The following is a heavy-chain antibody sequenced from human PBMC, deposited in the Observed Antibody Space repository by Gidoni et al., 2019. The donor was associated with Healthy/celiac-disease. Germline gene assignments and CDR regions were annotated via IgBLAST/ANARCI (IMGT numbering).Heavy chain of an antibody. J-gene: IGHJ6*02. V-gene: IGHV4-34*01. CDR3: ARMVLLYYGMDV. Sequence: QVQLQQWGAGLLKPSETLSLTCAVYGGSFSGYYWSWIRQPPGKGLEWIGEINHSGSTNYNPSLKSRVTISVDTSKNQFSLKLSSVTAADTAVYYCARMVLLYYGMDVWGQGTTVTVSS. D-gene: IGHD2-8*01. CDR2: INHSGST. CDR1: GGSFSGYY.